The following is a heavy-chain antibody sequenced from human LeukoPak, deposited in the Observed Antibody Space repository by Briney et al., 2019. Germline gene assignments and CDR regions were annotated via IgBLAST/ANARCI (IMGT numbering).Heavy chain of an antibody. Sequence: PGGSLRLSCAASGFTFSSYSMTWVRQAPGKGLEWVSSISSSSSYIYYADSVKGRFTISRDNAKNSLYLQMHSLRAEDTAVYYCARHGQNFDYWGQGTLVTVSS. CDR3: ARHGQNFDY. CDR1: GFTFSSYS. J-gene: IGHJ4*02. D-gene: IGHD4-17*01. CDR2: ISSSSSYI. V-gene: IGHV3-21*01.